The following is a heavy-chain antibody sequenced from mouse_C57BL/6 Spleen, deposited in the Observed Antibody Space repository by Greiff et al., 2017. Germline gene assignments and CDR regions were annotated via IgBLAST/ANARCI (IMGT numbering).Heavy chain of an antibody. CDR3: ARHYDGYSYYAMDY. Sequence: QVQLKESGPGLVAPSQSLSITCTVSGFSLTSYGVHWVRQPPGKGLEWLVVIWSDGSTTSNSALKSRLSISKDNSKSQVFLKMNSLQTDDTAMYYCARHYDGYSYYAMDYWGQGTSVTVSS. V-gene: IGHV2-6-1*01. CDR1: GFSLTSYG. J-gene: IGHJ4*01. CDR2: IWSDGST. D-gene: IGHD2-3*01.